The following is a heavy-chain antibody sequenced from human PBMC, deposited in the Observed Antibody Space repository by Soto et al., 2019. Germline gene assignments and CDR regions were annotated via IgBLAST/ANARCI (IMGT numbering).Heavy chain of an antibody. Sequence: PSETLSLTCLVSGFPISSPYSWGWIRQPPGKGLEWIGSISHTGTTSYSPSLTSRVSISVDTSKNQVSLKLTSMTAADTAVYFCARVTMVIRDSDHFGVDVWGHGTTVTVSS. CDR3: ARVTMVIRDSDHFGVDV. J-gene: IGHJ6*02. CDR1: GFPISSPYS. V-gene: IGHV4-38-2*02. D-gene: IGHD4-17*01. CDR2: ISHTGTT.